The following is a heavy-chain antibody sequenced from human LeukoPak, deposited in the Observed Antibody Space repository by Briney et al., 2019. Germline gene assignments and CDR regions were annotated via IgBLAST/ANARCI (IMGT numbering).Heavy chain of an antibody. V-gene: IGHV4-34*01. Sequence: SETLSLTCAVYGGSFSGYYWSWIRQPPGKGLEWIGEINHSGSTNYNPSLKSRVTISVDTSKNQFSLKLSSVTAADTAVYYCATHSGSWFGELLWVYWFDPWGQGTLVTVSS. D-gene: IGHD3-10*01. CDR3: ATHSGSWFGELLWVYWFDP. CDR2: INHSGST. J-gene: IGHJ5*02. CDR1: GGSFSGYY.